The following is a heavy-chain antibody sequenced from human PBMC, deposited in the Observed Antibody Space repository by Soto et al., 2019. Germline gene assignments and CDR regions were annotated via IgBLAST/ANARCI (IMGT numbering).Heavy chain of an antibody. CDR1: GGSISSSSYH. D-gene: IGHD2-15*01. Sequence: SETLSITCTVSGGSISSSSYHWGWKRQPPGKGLEWIGSIYYSGSTYYNPSLKSRVTISVDTSKNQFSLKLSSVTAAYTALYSCARHACGGSCRIDYWGHGTLVTVSS. V-gene: IGHV4-39*01. CDR2: IYYSGST. J-gene: IGHJ4*01. CDR3: ARHACGGSCRIDY.